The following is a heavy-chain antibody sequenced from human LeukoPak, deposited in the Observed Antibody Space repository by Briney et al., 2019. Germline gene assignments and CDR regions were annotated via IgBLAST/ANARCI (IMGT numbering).Heavy chain of an antibody. V-gene: IGHV4-34*01. D-gene: IGHD2-8*01. CDR1: GGSFSGYY. CDR2: INHSGST. J-gene: IGHJ4*02. CDR3: ARGPYCTNGVCPRVFDY. Sequence: SETLSLTCAVYGGSFSGYYWSWIRQPPGKGLEWIGEINHSGSTNYNPSLKSRVTISVGTSKNQFSLKLSSVTAADTAVYYCARGPYCTNGVCPRVFDYWGQGTLVTVSS.